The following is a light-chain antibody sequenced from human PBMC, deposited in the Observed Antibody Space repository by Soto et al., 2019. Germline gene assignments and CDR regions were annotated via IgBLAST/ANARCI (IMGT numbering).Light chain of an antibody. Sequence: DIPMTQSPSTLSASVGDRVTITCRASQSINTWLAWYQQKPGKAPKLLIYTASTLESGVPSRFSGSGSGTEFTLTISSLQPDDFATYYCQQYNDYSPYTFGQGTKLEIK. CDR2: TAS. CDR3: QQYNDYSPYT. CDR1: QSINTW. V-gene: IGKV1-5*03. J-gene: IGKJ2*01.